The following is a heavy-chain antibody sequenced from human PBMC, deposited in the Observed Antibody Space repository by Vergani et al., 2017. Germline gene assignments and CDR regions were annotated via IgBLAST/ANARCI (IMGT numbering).Heavy chain of an antibody. Sequence: EVQVVETGGGLVQPGGSLRLSCAASGFTFSNYAMSWVRQAPGKGLEWVSAISGSGGSTYYADSVKGRFTISRDNSKNTLYLQMNSLRAEDTAVYYCAKGPFCSSTSCPDYYYYYYMDVWGKGTTVTVSS. V-gene: IGHV3-23*04. CDR1: GFTFSNYA. D-gene: IGHD2-2*01. CDR3: AKGPFCSSTSCPDYYYYYYMDV. J-gene: IGHJ6*03. CDR2: ISGSGGST.